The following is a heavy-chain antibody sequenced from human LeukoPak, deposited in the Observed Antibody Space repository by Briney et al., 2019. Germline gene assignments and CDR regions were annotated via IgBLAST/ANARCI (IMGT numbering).Heavy chain of an antibody. CDR1: GFTFRAYT. Sequence: GGSLRLSCAASGFTFRAYTLNWVRQAPGKGLEWVSSINGGSNYIYYADSLKGRFTISRDNAKSSLFLQMNGLRAEDTAVYYCAPLGRDASNDIHYKWGQGTLVTVSS. CDR3: APLGRDASNDIHYK. CDR2: INGGSNYI. V-gene: IGHV3-21*01. J-gene: IGHJ4*02. D-gene: IGHD5-24*01.